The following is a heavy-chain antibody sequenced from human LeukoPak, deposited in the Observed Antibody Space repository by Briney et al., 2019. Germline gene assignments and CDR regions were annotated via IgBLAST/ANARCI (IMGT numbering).Heavy chain of an antibody. CDR3: AKHESGTNWFDP. CDR1: GCTFSSYW. V-gene: IGHV5-51*01. Sequence: GESLKISCKGSGCTFSSYWIAWVRQMPGKGLECMGIIYPGDSDTRYSPSFQGQVTITADKSISTAYLQWSSLKASDTAMYYCAKHESGTNWFDPWGQGTLVTVSS. CDR2: IYPGDSDT. J-gene: IGHJ5*02.